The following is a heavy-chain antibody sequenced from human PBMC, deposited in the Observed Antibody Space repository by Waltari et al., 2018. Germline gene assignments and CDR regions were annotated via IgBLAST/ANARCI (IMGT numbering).Heavy chain of an antibody. J-gene: IGHJ5*02. V-gene: IGHV3-74*03. D-gene: IGHD3-16*01. CDR3: VRCLANSLYNWLDP. CDR1: GFSFGTSW. CDR2: INYDGSDI. Sequence: EVQLVESGGGLVQPGGSLSLSCAASGFSFGTSWLHWVRQAPGTGLVWVSRINYDGSDITYADSVKGRFTISRDNAKNTLYLQMNSLSVEDTAVYYCVRCLANSLYNWLDPWGQGTLVTVSS.